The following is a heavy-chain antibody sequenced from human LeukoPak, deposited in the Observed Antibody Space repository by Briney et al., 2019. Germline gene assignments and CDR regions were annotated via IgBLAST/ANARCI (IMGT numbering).Heavy chain of an antibody. D-gene: IGHD3-22*01. J-gene: IGHJ4*02. CDR3: ARDIVGIGYYDSSGHEDY. CDR1: GYTFTGYY. Sequence: GASVKVSCKASGYTFTGYYIHWVRQAPGQGLEWMGRINPNSGGTNYAQKFQGRVTMTRDTSISTAYMELSRLRSDDTAVYYCARDIVGIGYYDSSGHEDYWGQGSLVTDSS. CDR2: INPNSGGT. V-gene: IGHV1-2*06.